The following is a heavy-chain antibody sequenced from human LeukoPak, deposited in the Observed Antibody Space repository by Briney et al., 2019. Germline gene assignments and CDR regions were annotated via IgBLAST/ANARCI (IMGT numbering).Heavy chain of an antibody. J-gene: IGHJ4*02. CDR1: GYTFTSHG. CDR3: ARDRPHTDAWYEGRDY. V-gene: IGHV1-2*02. CDR2: INPNSGDT. D-gene: IGHD6-13*01. Sequence: ASVKVSCKASGYTFTSHGISWVRQAPGQGLEWMGWINPNSGDTNYAQKFQGRVTMTSDTSISTAYMELNRLTYDDTAVYYCARDRPHTDAWYEGRDYWGQGTLVTVSS.